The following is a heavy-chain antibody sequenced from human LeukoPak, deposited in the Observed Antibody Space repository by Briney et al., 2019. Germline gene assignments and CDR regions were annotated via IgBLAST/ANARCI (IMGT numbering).Heavy chain of an antibody. Sequence: GASVKASCKASGYTFTGYHIHWVRQAPGQGLEWIGRINPYSGDTNFAQKFQGRVTMTRDTSITTAYMDLSSLTPDDTAVYFCARDQGSLTRSWYTGYWGQGTQVTVSP. V-gene: IGHV1-2*06. D-gene: IGHD6-13*01. J-gene: IGHJ4*02. CDR3: ARDQGSLTRSWYTGY. CDR2: INPYSGDT. CDR1: GYTFTGYH.